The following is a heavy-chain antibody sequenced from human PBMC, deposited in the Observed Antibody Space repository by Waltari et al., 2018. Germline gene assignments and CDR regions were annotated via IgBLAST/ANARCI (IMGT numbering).Heavy chain of an antibody. CDR3: ATLRFTYNNNWYGEDF. CDR1: GLRFSDYQ. D-gene: IGHD6-13*01. J-gene: IGHJ4*02. CDR2: ISYDGSNR. V-gene: IGHV3-30-3*01. Sequence: QVQLVESGGGVVQPAGSLRLSCSVSGLRFSDYQMHWVRQAPGKGLEWVSVISYDGSNRYYADSVKGRFTISRDNSKNTLYLQMNSLRTEDTALYYCATLRFTYNNNWYGEDFWGQGTLVTVSS.